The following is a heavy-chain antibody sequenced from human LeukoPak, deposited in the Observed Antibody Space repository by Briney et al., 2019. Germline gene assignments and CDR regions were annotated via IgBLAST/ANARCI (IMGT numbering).Heavy chain of an antibody. CDR3: ARDGCGGSCFHYYYYYMDV. D-gene: IGHD2-15*01. V-gene: IGHV4-61*02. CDR1: SGSISSSNYY. J-gene: IGHJ6*03. Sequence: SETLSLTCTVSSGSISSSNYYWSWIRQPAGWGLDWIGRISTIGITNYNPSLISRVTISIDTSKNQFSLKLSSVTAADTAVYYCARDGCGGSCFHYYYYYMDVWGKGTTVTISS. CDR2: ISTIGIT.